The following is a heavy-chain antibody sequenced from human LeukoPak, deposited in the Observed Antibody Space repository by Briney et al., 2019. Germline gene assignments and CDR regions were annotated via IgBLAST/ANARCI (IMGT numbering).Heavy chain of an antibody. CDR2: INPNSGDT. CDR1: GYSFTGSF. CDR3: ARRFYYAMDV. Sequence: GASVKVSCKASGYSFTGSFMQWVRQAPGQGLEWMGWINPNSGDTNYAQKFQGRVTMTRDTSISTAYMELSRLRSDDAAVYYCARRFYYAMDVWGQGTTVTVSS. J-gene: IGHJ6*02. D-gene: IGHD3-16*01. V-gene: IGHV1-2*02.